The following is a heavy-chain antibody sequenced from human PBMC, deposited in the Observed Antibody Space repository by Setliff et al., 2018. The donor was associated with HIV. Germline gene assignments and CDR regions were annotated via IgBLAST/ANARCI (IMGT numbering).Heavy chain of an antibody. J-gene: IGHJ5*02. CDR1: GYTFTNYD. CDR3: AGCSYVWGSYRMQP. Sequence: ASVKVSCKASGYTFTNYDINWVRQATGHGREWMGWMNPNSGNTGYAQKFQGRVTMTRNTSISTAYMELSRLRSEDTAVYYCAGCSYVWGSYRMQPWGQGTLGTVSS. D-gene: IGHD3-16*02. V-gene: IGHV1-8*02. CDR2: MNPNSGNT.